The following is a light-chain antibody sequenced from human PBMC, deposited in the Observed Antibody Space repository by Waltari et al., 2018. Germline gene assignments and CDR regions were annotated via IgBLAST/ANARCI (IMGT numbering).Light chain of an antibody. Sequence: DIQMTQSPSSLSASIGDRVTITCRASQSIANYLNWYQQKPRKAPKLLIYAASSLQSGVPSRFSGSGSGTDFTLTISSLQPEDFATYYCQQSYNTPLTFGPGTKVEIK. CDR3: QQSYNTPLT. V-gene: IGKV1-39*01. CDR1: QSIANY. CDR2: AAS. J-gene: IGKJ3*01.